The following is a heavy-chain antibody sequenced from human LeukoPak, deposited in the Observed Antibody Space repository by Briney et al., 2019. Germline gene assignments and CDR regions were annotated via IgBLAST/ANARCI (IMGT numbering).Heavy chain of an antibody. CDR3: ARGVWAAAGPLDY. V-gene: IGHV4-59*01. J-gene: IGHJ4*02. Sequence: KASETLSLTCTVSGGSISSYYWSWIRQPPGKGLEWIGYIYYSGSTNYNPSLKSRITISVDTSKNQFSLKLSSVTAADTAVYYCARGVWAAAGPLDYWGRGTLVTVSS. CDR1: GGSISSYY. CDR2: IYYSGST. D-gene: IGHD6-13*01.